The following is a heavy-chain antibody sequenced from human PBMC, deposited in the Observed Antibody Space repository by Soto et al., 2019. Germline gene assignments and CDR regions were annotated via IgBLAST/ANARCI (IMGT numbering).Heavy chain of an antibody. CDR3: AKNYGNAFDI. CDR1: GGSIGSYY. D-gene: IGHD3-10*01. J-gene: IGHJ3*02. Sequence: SETLSLTCTVSGGSIGSYYRSWIRQPPGKGLEWIGYIYYSGSTNYNPSLKSRVTISVDTSKNQFSLKLSSVTAADTAVYYCAKNYGNAFDIWGQGTMVTVSS. CDR2: IYYSGST. V-gene: IGHV4-59*01.